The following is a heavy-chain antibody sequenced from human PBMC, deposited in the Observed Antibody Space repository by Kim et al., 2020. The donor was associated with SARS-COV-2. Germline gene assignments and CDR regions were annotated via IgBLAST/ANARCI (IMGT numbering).Heavy chain of an antibody. CDR1: GYTFTNYD. V-gene: IGHV1-8*01. CDR2: VNPYSGNT. D-gene: IGHD3-3*01. Sequence: ASVKVSCKAAGYTFTNYDINWVRQATGQGLEWMGWVNPYSGNTGYAQKFQGRVTMTRDTSINTAYMELHSLRSEDTAVYYCARGRLTTIFGVTIWSDGLDAFWGRETLV. CDR3: ARGRLTTIFGVTIWSDGLDAF. J-gene: IGHJ2*01.